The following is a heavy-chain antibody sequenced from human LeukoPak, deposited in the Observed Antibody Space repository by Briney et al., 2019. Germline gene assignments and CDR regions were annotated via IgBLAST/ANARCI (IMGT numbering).Heavy chain of an antibody. D-gene: IGHD4-17*01. J-gene: IGHJ5*02. CDR1: GGSISSGDYY. CDR3: ARDGDYGDYSYDLGWFDP. Sequence: SETLSLTCTVSGGSISSGDYYWIWIRQPPGKGLEWIGYIYYSGSTYYNPSLKSRVTISVDTSKNQFSLKLSSVTAADTAVYYCARDGDYGDYSYDLGWFDPWGQGTLVTVSS. CDR2: IYYSGST. V-gene: IGHV4-30-4*01.